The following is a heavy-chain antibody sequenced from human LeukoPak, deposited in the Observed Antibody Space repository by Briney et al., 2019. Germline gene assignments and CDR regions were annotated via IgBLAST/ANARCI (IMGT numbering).Heavy chain of an antibody. CDR3: ARGLRFLVV. Sequence: SETLSLTCAVYGGSFSGYYWSWIRQPPGKGLEWIGEINHSGSTNYNPSLKSRVTISVDTSKNQFSLKLSFVTAADTAVYYCARGLRFLVVWGQGTTVAVSS. V-gene: IGHV4-34*01. CDR2: INHSGST. D-gene: IGHD3-3*01. J-gene: IGHJ6*02. CDR1: GGSFSGYY.